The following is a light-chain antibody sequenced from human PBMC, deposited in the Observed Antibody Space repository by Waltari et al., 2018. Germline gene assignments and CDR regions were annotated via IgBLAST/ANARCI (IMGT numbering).Light chain of an antibody. J-gene: IGLJ3*02. V-gene: IGLV4-69*01. CDR3: QTGGHGTWV. CDR1: TWDSTNV. CDR2: VNSDGSH. Sequence: TQSTWDSTNVIAWLQKRPEKGPRFVMKVNSDGSHSKGDEIPDRFSGSSSGAERYLTISSLQSEDEADYYFQTGGHGTWVFGGGTKLTVL.